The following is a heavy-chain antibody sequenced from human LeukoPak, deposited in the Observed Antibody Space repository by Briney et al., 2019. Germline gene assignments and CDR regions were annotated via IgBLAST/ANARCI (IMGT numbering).Heavy chain of an antibody. CDR1: GGSISSSNW. V-gene: IGHV4-4*02. Sequence: PSETLSLTCAVSGGSISSSNWWSWVRQPPGKGLEWIGEIYHSGSTNYNPSLKSRVTISVDKSKNQFSLKLSSVTAADTAVYYCARARVAARHDAFDIWGQGTMVTVSS. J-gene: IGHJ3*02. CDR3: ARARVAARHDAFDI. CDR2: IYHSGST. D-gene: IGHD6-6*01.